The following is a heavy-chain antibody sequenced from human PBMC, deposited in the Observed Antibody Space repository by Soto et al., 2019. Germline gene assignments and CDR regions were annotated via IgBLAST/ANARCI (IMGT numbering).Heavy chain of an antibody. J-gene: IGHJ6*03. V-gene: IGHV4-34*01. Sequence: ETLSLTCAVYGGSFSGYYWSWIRQPPGKGLEWIGEINHSGSTNYNPSLKSRVTISVDTSKNQFSLKLSSVTAADTAVYYCARKKWLLPYYYYYMDVWGKGTTVTVSS. CDR1: GGSFSGYY. D-gene: IGHD3-22*01. CDR2: INHSGST. CDR3: ARKKWLLPYYYYYMDV.